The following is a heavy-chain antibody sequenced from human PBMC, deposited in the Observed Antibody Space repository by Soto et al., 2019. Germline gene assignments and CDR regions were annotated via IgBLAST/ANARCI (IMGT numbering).Heavy chain of an antibody. CDR1: GYTFTSYG. Sequence: ASVKVSCKASGYTFTSYGISWVRQAPGQGLEWMGWISAYNGNTNYAQKLQGRVTMTTDTSTSTAYMELRSLRSDDTAVYYCAREGHYYDSSGYYPDAFDIWGQGTMVTVSS. V-gene: IGHV1-18*01. CDR2: ISAYNGNT. CDR3: AREGHYYDSSGYYPDAFDI. D-gene: IGHD3-22*01. J-gene: IGHJ3*02.